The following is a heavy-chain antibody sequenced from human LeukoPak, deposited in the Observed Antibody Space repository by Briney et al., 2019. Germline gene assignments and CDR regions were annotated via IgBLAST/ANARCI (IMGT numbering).Heavy chain of an antibody. CDR1: GFTVSSTH. D-gene: IGHD6-19*01. Sequence: GGSLRLSCAASGFTVSSTHMVWVRQAPGKGLEWVSVIYTGGNSYYAGSVQGRFTISRDNSKNTLYLQMNSLRVEDTAAYYCAKVRAPSGWFNSDYWGQGTLVTVCS. J-gene: IGHJ4*02. V-gene: IGHV3-53*01. CDR3: AKVRAPSGWFNSDY. CDR2: IYTGGNS.